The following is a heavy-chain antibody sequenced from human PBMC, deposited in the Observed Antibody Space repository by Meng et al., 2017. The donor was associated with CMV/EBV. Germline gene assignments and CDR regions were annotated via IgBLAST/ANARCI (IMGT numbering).Heavy chain of an antibody. D-gene: IGHD4-11*01. V-gene: IGHV1-2*02. J-gene: IGHJ6*02. CDR2: INPNSGGT. Sequence: ASVKVSCKASGYTFTGYYMHWVRQAPGQGLEWMGWINPNSGGTNYAQKFQGRVTMTRDTSLSTAYMELSRLRSDDTAVYYCARDLQGYYYGMDVWGQGTTVTVSS. CDR1: GYTFTGYY. CDR3: ARDLQGYYYGMDV.